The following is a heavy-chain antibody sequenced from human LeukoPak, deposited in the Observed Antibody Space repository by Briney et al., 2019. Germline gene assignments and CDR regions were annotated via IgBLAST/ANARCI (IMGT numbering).Heavy chain of an antibody. J-gene: IGHJ6*02. CDR1: GGSFSGYY. Sequence: PSETLSLTCAVYGGSFSGYYWSWIRQPPGKGLEWIGEINHSGSTNYNPSLKSRVTISVDTSKNQFSLKLSSVTAADTAVYYCARKGYDFWSGYYLGSHDYYGMDVWGQGTTVTVSS. D-gene: IGHD3-3*01. CDR2: INHSGST. V-gene: IGHV4-34*01. CDR3: ARKGYDFWSGYYLGSHDYYGMDV.